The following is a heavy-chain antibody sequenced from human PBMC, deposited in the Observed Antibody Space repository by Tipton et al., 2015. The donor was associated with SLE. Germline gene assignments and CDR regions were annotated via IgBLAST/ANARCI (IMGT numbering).Heavy chain of an antibody. CDR3: AREGLDKKRITIFGVVNPATFDI. V-gene: IGHV3-30*04. Sequence: SLRLSCAASGFTFSSYAMHWVRQAPGKGLEWVAVISYDGSNKYYADSVKGRFTISRDNSKNTLYLQINSLRAEDTTVYYCAREGLDKKRITIFGVVNPATFDIWGQGKMVNVSS. CDR2: ISYDGSNK. J-gene: IGHJ3*02. D-gene: IGHD3-3*01. CDR1: GFTFSSYA.